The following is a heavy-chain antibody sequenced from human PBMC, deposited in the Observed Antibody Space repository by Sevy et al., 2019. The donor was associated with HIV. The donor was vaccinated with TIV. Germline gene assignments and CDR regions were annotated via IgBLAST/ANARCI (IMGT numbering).Heavy chain of an antibody. CDR2: IYYNGHT. Sequence: SETLSLTCSVSGGTIVSSGHYWGWIRQTPGKGLEWIGSIYYNGHTYYNPSLKSRLTISIDTSKNQFSLNLGSVTAADTRLYFCAREAGGYDYDYGLDVWGQGTTVTVSS. V-gene: IGHV4-39*02. CDR3: AREAGGYDYDYGLDV. CDR1: GGTIVSSGHY. J-gene: IGHJ6*02. D-gene: IGHD5-12*01.